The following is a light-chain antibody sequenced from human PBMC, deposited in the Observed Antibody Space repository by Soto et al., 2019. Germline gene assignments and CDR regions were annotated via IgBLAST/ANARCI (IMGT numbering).Light chain of an antibody. V-gene: IGKV1-39*01. CDR3: QQSYSISFT. J-gene: IGKJ3*01. CDR1: QSISSY. CDR2: AAS. Sequence: IQMQQSPSSLSASVGDRVTVTCRASQSISSYLNWYQQKPGKAPKLLIYAASSLQSGVPSRFSGSGSGTDVTLTISSLQPEDFATYYCQQSYSISFTFGPGTKVDIK.